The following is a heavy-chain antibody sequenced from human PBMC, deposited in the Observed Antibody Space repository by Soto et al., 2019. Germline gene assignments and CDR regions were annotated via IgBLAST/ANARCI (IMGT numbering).Heavy chain of an antibody. CDR3: ARDGDGRMTTSPYYYSGMDV. CDR1: GYSISSGYY. D-gene: IGHD3-22*01. CDR2: IYHSGST. V-gene: IGHV4-38-2*02. J-gene: IGHJ6*02. Sequence: SETLSLTCAVSGYSISSGYYWGWIRQPPGKGLEWIGSIYHSGSTYYNPSLKSRVTISVDTSKNQFSLKLSSVTAADTAVYYCARDGDGRMTTSPYYYSGMDVWGPVTTVTVS.